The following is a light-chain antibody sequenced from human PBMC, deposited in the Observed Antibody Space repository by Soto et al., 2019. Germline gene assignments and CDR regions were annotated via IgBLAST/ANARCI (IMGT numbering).Light chain of an antibody. V-gene: IGLV2-14*01. J-gene: IGLJ3*02. CDR1: MRDVGAYNL. CDR2: EVR. CDR3: RAYTARSTLV. Sequence: QSSLTQPACVSGSAGQSITISCSGTMRDVGAYNLVSWYQQHPGTAPKLIIYEVRNRPSGISSRFSGSRSGNTASLTISGLQPEDEGDYYCRAYTARSTLVFGGGTKVTVL.